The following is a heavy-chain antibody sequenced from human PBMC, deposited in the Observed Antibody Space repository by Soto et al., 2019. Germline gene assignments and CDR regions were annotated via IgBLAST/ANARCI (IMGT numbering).Heavy chain of an antibody. Sequence: SETLSLTCAVYGGSFSGYYWSWIRQPPGKGLEWIGEINHSGSTNYNPSLKSRVTISVDTSKNQFSLKLSAVTAADTAVYYCARTPAVVEILDYRGQGTMVTVSS. V-gene: IGHV4-34*01. J-gene: IGHJ4*02. D-gene: IGHD2-15*01. CDR2: INHSGST. CDR1: GGSFSGYY. CDR3: ARTPAVVEILDY.